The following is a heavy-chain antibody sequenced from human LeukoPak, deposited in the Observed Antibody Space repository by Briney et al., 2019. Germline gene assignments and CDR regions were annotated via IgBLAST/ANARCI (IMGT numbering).Heavy chain of an antibody. CDR2: ISAYNGNT. V-gene: IGHV1-18*01. J-gene: IGHJ3*02. CDR3: ARTSGSYPWDAFDI. Sequence: WISAYNGNTNYAQKLQGRVTMTTDTSTSTAYMELRSLRSDDTAVYYCARTSGSYPWDAFDIWGQGTMVTVSS. D-gene: IGHD1-26*01.